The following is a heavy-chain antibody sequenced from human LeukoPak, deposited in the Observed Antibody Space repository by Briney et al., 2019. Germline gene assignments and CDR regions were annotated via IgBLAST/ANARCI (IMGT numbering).Heavy chain of an antibody. Sequence: PGGSLRLSCAASGFTFSSYGVHWVRQAPGKGLEWVAFIRYDGSNKYYADSVKGRFTISRDNSKNTLYLQMNSLRAEDTAVYYCAKVSLSRAINYYYYYMDVWGKGTTVTVSS. CDR3: AKVSLSRAINYYYYYMDV. CDR2: IRYDGSNK. CDR1: GFTFSSYG. V-gene: IGHV3-30*02. J-gene: IGHJ6*03.